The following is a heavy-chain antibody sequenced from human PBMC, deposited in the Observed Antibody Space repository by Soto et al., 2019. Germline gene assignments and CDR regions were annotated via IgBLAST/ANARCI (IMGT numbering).Heavy chain of an antibody. CDR2: IGRTGSPK. CDR1: GFTFTSHG. D-gene: IGHD1-1*01. Sequence: PGGSLRLSCAAFGFTFTSHGMTWVRQAPGKGLEWVSFIGRTGSPKYYADSVRGRFTVSRDNVKNLLYLQMSSLRDEDTAVYFCTRDPDGIDDFDYWGQGAQVTVSS. CDR3: TRDPDGIDDFDY. J-gene: IGHJ4*02. V-gene: IGHV3-48*02.